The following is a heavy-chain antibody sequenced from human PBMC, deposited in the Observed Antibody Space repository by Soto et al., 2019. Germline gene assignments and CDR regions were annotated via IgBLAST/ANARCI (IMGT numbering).Heavy chain of an antibody. V-gene: IGHV4-39*01. D-gene: IGHD1-26*01. CDR2: IKYSGTT. CDR3: ARHGITGSYYDAFDI. Sequence: SETLYLTCTVSVVSIPCSLGHWDWIRQPPGKGLEWIASIKYSGTTFYNPSLKSRVTLSVDTSKNQFALKLSSVTAAETAVYYCARHGITGSYYDAFDIWGKGTMVS. J-gene: IGHJ3*02. CDR1: VVSIPCSLGH.